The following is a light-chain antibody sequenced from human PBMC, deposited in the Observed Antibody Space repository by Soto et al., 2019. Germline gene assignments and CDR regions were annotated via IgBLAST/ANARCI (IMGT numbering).Light chain of an antibody. CDR3: QQDYHPLT. V-gene: IGKV3D-7*01. Sequence: MTQSPVILSVSPGASATVSCRASQSVSSSYLSWYQQKPGQAPRLLIYGASTRATGIPARFIGSGSGTDFTLTISRMHPGEFAVDDCQQDYHPLTFGGGTKVDIK. CDR1: QSVSSSY. J-gene: IGKJ4*01. CDR2: GAS.